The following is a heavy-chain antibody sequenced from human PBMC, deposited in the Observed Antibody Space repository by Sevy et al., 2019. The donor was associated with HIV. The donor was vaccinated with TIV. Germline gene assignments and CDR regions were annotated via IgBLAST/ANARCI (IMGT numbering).Heavy chain of an antibody. V-gene: IGHV4-39*01. CDR3: ARLLAGRGAIGWLDP. CDR1: GGSISSSSYY. Sequence: SETLSLTCTVSGGSISSSSYYWGWIRQPPGKGLEWIGSIYYSGSTYYNPSLKSRVTISVDTSKNQFSLKLSSVTAADTAVYYCARLLAGRGAIGWLDPWGQGTLVTVSS. J-gene: IGHJ5*02. CDR2: IYYSGST. D-gene: IGHD3-10*01.